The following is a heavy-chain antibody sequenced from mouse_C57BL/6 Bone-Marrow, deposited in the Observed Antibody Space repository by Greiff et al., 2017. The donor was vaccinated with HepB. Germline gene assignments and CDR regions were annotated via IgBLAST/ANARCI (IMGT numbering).Heavy chain of an antibody. J-gene: IGHJ3*01. CDR1: GFSLSTFGMG. CDR3: ARIGPYYYGSRYPAGFAY. V-gene: IGHV8-8*01. Sequence: QVQLQQSGPGILQPSPTLRLSCSFSGFSLSTFGMGVVWIRPPSGKGLVWLAHIWWGDAKFYNPSLKSRLTISKDTSKNQVFLQIANVDTADTARYCCARIGPYYYGSRYPAGFAYWGQGTLVTVSA. D-gene: IGHD1-1*01. CDR2: IWWGDAK.